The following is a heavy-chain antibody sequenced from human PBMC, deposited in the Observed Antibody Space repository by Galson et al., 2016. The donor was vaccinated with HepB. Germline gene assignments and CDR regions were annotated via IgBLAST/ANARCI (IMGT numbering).Heavy chain of an antibody. Sequence: SLRLSCAASGFTFDDYSMYWVRQSPGKGLEWVSGINWNSGRIDYADSVRGRFTVSRDNAKNSLYLQMNSLRSEDTALYYCAKGTHSRSSASAAYYFDYWGQGSRVTVSS. D-gene: IGHD6-6*01. V-gene: IGHV3-9*01. CDR1: GFTFDDYS. CDR3: AKGTHSRSSASAAYYFDY. CDR2: INWNSGRI. J-gene: IGHJ4*02.